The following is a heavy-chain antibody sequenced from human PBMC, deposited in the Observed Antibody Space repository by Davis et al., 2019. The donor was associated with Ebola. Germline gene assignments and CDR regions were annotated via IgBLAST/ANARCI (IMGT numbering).Heavy chain of an antibody. D-gene: IGHD2-8*01. J-gene: IGHJ3*02. CDR2: ISYDGSNK. Sequence: GESLKISCAASGFTFSSYGMHWVRQAPGKGLEWVAVISYDGSNKYYPGSVKGRFTISRENAKNSLYLQMNSLRAGDTAVYYCARGHVWGDAFDIWGQGTMVTVSS. V-gene: IGHV3-30*03. CDR3: ARGHVWGDAFDI. CDR1: GFTFSSYG.